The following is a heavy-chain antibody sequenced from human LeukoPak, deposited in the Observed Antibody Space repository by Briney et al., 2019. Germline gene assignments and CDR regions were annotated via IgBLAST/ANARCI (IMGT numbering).Heavy chain of an antibody. Sequence: PGGSLRLSCAASGFTFSSYWMHWVRQAPGKGLVWVSRINSDGSSTSYAGSVKSRFTISRDNAKNTLYLQMNSLRAEDTAVYYCARSYDSSGYYDYWGQGTLVTVSS. CDR3: ARSYDSSGYYDY. CDR1: GFTFSSYW. V-gene: IGHV3-74*01. J-gene: IGHJ4*02. D-gene: IGHD3-22*01. CDR2: INSDGSST.